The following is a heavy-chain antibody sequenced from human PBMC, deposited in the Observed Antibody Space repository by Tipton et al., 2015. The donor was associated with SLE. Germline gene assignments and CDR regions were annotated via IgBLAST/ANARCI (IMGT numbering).Heavy chain of an antibody. D-gene: IGHD6-19*01. V-gene: IGHV4-30-2*01. CDR1: GDSINSDGYF. CDR2: IFHSGIT. Sequence: TLSLTCTVSGDSINSDGYFWTWIRQPPGKGLEWIGYIFHSGITYYNPSLKSRVTMSVDRSKNQFSLRLTSVTAADTAVYYCATELFRGYTSGWGPDYWGQGTLVTVSS. J-gene: IGHJ4*02. CDR3: ATELFRGYTSGWGPDY.